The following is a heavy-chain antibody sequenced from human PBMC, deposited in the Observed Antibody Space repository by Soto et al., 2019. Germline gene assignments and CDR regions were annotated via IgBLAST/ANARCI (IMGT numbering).Heavy chain of an antibody. CDR2: IYYSGST. J-gene: IGHJ4*02. CDR3: ARHDIVVVPAVFDS. CDR1: GGSIRSYY. V-gene: IGHV4-59*08. Sequence: QVQLQESGPGLVKPSETLSLTCTVSGGSIRSYYWSWIRQPPGKGLEWIGYIYYSGSTNYNPSLKSRVTLSVDTSKNQFSLKLSSVTAADTAMYYCARHDIVVVPAVFDSWGQGTLVTVSS. D-gene: IGHD2-2*01.